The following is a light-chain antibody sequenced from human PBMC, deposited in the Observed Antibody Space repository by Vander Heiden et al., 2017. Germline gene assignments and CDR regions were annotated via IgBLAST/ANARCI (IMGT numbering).Light chain of an antibody. J-gene: IGLJ2*01. V-gene: IGLV1-44*01. CDR3: AAWDDSLNGVV. Sequence: QSVLPQPPSASGTPGQRVTISCSGSSSNIGSNPVNWYQQLPGTAPKLRIYSNNQRPSGVPDRFSGSKSGTSASLAISGLQSEDEADYYCAAWDDSLNGVVFGGGTKLTVL. CDR1: SSNIGSNP. CDR2: SNN.